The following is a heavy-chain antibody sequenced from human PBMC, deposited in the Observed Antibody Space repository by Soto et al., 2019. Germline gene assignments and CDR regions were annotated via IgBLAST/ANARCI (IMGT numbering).Heavy chain of an antibody. D-gene: IGHD6-19*01. CDR2: IHSSGTT. V-gene: IGHV4-59*01. CDR1: GGSISNSY. J-gene: IGHJ4*02. Sequence: QVQLQESGPGLVKPSETLSLTCTVSGGSISNSYWSWIRQSPEKGLEWIGYIHSSGTTNYNPSLQNRVTISVDTSKNQFSLKLSSVTAADTAIYYCGRGGWSLDYWGQGTLVTVSS. CDR3: GRGGWSLDY.